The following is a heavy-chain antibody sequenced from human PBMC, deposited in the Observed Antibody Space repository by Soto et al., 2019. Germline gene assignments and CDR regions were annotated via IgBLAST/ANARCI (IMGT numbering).Heavy chain of an antibody. J-gene: IGHJ6*02. CDR3: ARTDDFWSGYWASYGMDV. Sequence: GGSLRLSCAASGFTFSSYWMHWVRQAPGKGLVWVSRINSDGSSTSYADSVKGRFTISRDNAKNTLYLQMNGLRAEDTAVYYCARTDDFWSGYWASYGMDVWGQGTTVTVSS. CDR2: INSDGSST. CDR1: GFTFSSYW. V-gene: IGHV3-74*01. D-gene: IGHD3-3*01.